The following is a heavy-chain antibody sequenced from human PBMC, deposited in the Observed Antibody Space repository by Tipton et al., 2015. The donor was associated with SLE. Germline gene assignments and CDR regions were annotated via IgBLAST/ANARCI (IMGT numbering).Heavy chain of an antibody. CDR1: GGSFSGYY. V-gene: IGHV4-34*01. D-gene: IGHD2-2*01. CDR2: INHSGST. J-gene: IGHJ6*03. CDR3: ARGKRPGYCSRASCPYYYYYMDV. Sequence: TLSLTCAVYGGSFSGYYWSWIRQPPGKGLEWIGEINHSGSTNYNPSLKSRVTISVDTSKSQFSQKLSSVTAADTAVYYCARGKRPGYCSRASCPYYYYYMDVWGKGTTVTVSS.